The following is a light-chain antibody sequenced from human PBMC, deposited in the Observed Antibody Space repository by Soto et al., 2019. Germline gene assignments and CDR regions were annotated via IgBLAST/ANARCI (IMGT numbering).Light chain of an antibody. CDR3: SSDTTDTTLV. V-gene: IGLV2-18*02. CDR1: SSDVGSYNR. J-gene: IGLJ2*01. CDR2: EVT. Sequence: QSVLTQPPSVSGSPGQSVTISCTGTSSDVGSYNRVSWYQQPPGTAPKLMIYEVTNRPSGVPDRFSGTKSGNTASLTISGLQAEDEADYYCSSDTTDTTLVFGGGTKVTVL.